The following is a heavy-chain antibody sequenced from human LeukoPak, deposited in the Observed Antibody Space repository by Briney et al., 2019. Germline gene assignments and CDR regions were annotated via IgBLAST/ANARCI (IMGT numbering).Heavy chain of an antibody. J-gene: IGHJ4*02. Sequence: PGGSLRLSCAASGFTFGSYAMNWVRQAPGKGLEWVSYISASSSTIYYADSVKGRFTISRDNAKNSLYLQMNGLRDEDTAVYYCVRDISGTGVYWGQGTLVSVSS. CDR3: VRDISGTGVY. CDR2: ISASSSTI. V-gene: IGHV3-48*02. D-gene: IGHD6-13*01. CDR1: GFTFGSYA.